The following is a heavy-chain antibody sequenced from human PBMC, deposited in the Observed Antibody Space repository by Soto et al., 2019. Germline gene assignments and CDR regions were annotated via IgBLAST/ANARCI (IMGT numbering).Heavy chain of an antibody. Sequence: SETLSLTCAVSGGSTSSDNYWSWIRQPPGKGLEWIGHIYYSGNTDYNPSLKSRLAISIDTSKNQFSLKLSSVTAADTAVYFCAREGGESSDGLYYFDSWGQGSLVTVSS. V-gene: IGHV4-30-4*01. J-gene: IGHJ4*02. CDR1: GGSTSSDNY. D-gene: IGHD3-16*01. CDR3: AREGGESSDGLYYFDS. CDR2: IYYSGNT.